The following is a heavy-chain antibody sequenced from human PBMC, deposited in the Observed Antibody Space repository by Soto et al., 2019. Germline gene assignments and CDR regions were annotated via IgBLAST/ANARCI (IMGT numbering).Heavy chain of an antibody. CDR3: TTDSADIVVVTATYGMDV. Sequence: PGGSLRLSCAVSGFTFSKAWMTWVRQAPEKGLECVGRIKSIPDGGTTDYSAPVKGRFTISRDDSKNTLFLQMNSLKIEDTGIYYCTTDSADIVVVTATYGMDVWGQGTTVTVSS. J-gene: IGHJ6*02. CDR2: IKSIPDGGTT. CDR1: GFTFSKAW. D-gene: IGHD2-2*01. V-gene: IGHV3-15*05.